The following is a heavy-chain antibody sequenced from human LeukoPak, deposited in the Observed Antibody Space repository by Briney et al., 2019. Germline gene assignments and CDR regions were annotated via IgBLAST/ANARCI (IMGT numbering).Heavy chain of an antibody. CDR2: ISGSGGTT. V-gene: IGHV3-23*01. J-gene: IGHJ4*02. CDR3: AKGPVAVAGYYFDH. CDR1: GFTFSSYA. D-gene: IGHD6-19*01. Sequence: GGSLRLSCAASGFTFSSYALSWVRQAPGKGLEWVSAISGSGGTTYYADSVKGRFTISRDNPNNTLDLQMNSLTAEDTAVYYCAKGPVAVAGYYFDHWGQGTLVTVSS.